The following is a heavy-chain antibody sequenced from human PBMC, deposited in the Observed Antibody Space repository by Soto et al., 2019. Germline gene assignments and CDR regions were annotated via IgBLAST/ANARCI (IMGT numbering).Heavy chain of an antibody. CDR1: GGSMTGYY. Sequence: SETLSLTCTVSGGSMTGYYWNWIRQSPGKGLEWVAYIYNSGATSYIPSLKSRVTISIDSSKNQFFLNLTSATAADTAVYFCARNKVTTVRYFDYWGQGTIVTVSS. V-gene: IGHV4-59*01. J-gene: IGHJ4*02. CDR3: ARNKVTTVRYFDY. D-gene: IGHD4-17*01. CDR2: IYNSGAT.